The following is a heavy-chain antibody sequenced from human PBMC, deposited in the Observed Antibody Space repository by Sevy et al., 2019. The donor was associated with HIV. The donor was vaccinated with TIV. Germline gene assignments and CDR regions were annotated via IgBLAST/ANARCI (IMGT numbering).Heavy chain of an antibody. CDR2: IRSKANSYAT. D-gene: IGHD6-13*01. CDR1: GFTFSGSA. Sequence: WGSLRLSCAASGFTFSGSAMHWVRQASGKGLEWVGRIRSKANSYATAYAASVKGRFTISRDDSKNTAYLQMNSLKTEDTAVYYCTRLEQQLASTPLLMDVWGKGTTVTVSS. CDR3: TRLEQQLASTPLLMDV. V-gene: IGHV3-73*01. J-gene: IGHJ6*03.